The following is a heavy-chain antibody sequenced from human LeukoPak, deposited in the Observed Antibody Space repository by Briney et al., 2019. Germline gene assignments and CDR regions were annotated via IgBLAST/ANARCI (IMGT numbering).Heavy chain of an antibody. J-gene: IGHJ5*02. CDR1: GGSISSSSSS. D-gene: IGHD6-13*01. Sequence: SETLSLTCTVSGGSISSSSSSWGWIRQPPGKGLEWIGSFYYSGGSYYNPSLKSRVTISVDTSKNQFSLKLTSVTAADTAVYYCARGGYSSSWYGLGNWFDPWGQGTLVTVSS. V-gene: IGHV4-39*01. CDR2: FYYSGGS. CDR3: ARGGYSSSWYGLGNWFDP.